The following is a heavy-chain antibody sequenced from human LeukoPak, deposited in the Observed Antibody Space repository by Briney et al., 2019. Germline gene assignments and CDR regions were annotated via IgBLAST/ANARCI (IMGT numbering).Heavy chain of an antibody. CDR3: AQGYSSGWYPY. CDR1: GFSVSSFG. V-gene: IGHV3-23*01. CDR2: ISVNGETT. Sequence: GGSLRLSCAVSGFSVSSFGMSWVRQAPGKGLEWVSAISVNGETTWYADSVKGRFIISRDNSKNTLYLQLSSLRAGDTAVYYCAQGYSSGWYPYWGQGSLVSVSS. J-gene: IGHJ4*02. D-gene: IGHD6-19*01.